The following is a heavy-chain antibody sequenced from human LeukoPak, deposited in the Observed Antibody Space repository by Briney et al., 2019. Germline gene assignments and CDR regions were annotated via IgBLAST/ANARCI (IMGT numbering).Heavy chain of an antibody. CDR3: ARGYSSSWYD. CDR2: IFTGGTT. J-gene: IGHJ4*02. V-gene: IGHV3-53*01. CDR1: GFTVSSNY. D-gene: IGHD6-13*01. Sequence: GGSLRLSCAASGFTVSSNYVSWARQVPGKGLELVSVIFTGGTTYYADSVRDRFTISRDNSKNTLFLQMNSLRAEDTAMYYCARGYSSSWYDWGQGTLVTVSS.